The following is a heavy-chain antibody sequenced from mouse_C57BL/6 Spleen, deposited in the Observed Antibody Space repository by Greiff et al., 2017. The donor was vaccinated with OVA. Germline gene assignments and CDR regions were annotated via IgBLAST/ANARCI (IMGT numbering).Heavy chain of an antibody. D-gene: IGHD2-3*01. V-gene: IGHV1-26*01. Sequence: EVQLQQSGPELVKPGASVKISCKASGYTFTDYYMNWVKQSHGKSLEWIGDINPNNGGTSYNQKFKGKATLTVDKSSSTAYMELRSLTSEDSAVYYCARGDGYYGYYFDYWGQGTTLTVSS. J-gene: IGHJ2*01. CDR2: INPNNGGT. CDR3: ARGDGYYGYYFDY. CDR1: GYTFTDYY.